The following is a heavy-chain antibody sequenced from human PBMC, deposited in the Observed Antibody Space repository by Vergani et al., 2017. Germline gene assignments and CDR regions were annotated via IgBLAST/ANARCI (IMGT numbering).Heavy chain of an antibody. Sequence: QVQLVESGGGVVQPGRSLRLSCAASGFTFSSYGMHWVRQAPGKGLEWVAVIWYDGSNKYYADSVKGRFTISRDNSKNTLYLQMNSLRAEDTAVYYCARDRAIAELDYWGQGTLVTVSS. CDR1: GFTFSSYG. CDR2: IWYDGSNK. J-gene: IGHJ4*02. D-gene: IGHD1-1*01. CDR3: ARDRAIAELDY. V-gene: IGHV3-33*01.